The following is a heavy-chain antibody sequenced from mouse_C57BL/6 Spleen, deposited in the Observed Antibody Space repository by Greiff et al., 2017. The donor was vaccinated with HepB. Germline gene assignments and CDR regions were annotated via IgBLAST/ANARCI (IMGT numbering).Heavy chain of an antibody. D-gene: IGHD1-1*01. V-gene: IGHV1-59*01. CDR1: GYTFTSYW. J-gene: IGHJ2*01. Sequence: QVQLQQPGAELVRPGPSVKLSCKASGYTFTSYWMHWVKQRPGQGLEWIGVIDPSDSYTNYNQKFKGKATLTVDTSSSTAYMQLSSLTSEDSAVYYCARSEVATPFDYWGQGTTLTVSS. CDR2: IDPSDSYT. CDR3: ARSEVATPFDY.